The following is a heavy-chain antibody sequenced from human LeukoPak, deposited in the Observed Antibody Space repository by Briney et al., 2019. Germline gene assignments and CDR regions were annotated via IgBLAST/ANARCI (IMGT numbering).Heavy chain of an antibody. CDR1: GFTVSSNY. Sequence: GGSLRLSCAASGFTVSSNYMSWVRQAPGKGLEWVSVIYSGGSTYYADSVKGRFTISRDNSKNTLYLQMNSLRAEDTAVYYCAREGYDSSGYYLVYWGQGTLVTVSS. V-gene: IGHV3-53*01. D-gene: IGHD3-22*01. CDR3: AREGYDSSGYYLVY. J-gene: IGHJ4*02. CDR2: IYSGGST.